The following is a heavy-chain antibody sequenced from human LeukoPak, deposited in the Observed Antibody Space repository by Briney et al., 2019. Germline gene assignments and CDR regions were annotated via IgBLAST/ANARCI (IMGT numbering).Heavy chain of an antibody. Sequence: ASVKVSCKASGYTFTSYGISWVRQAPGQGLEWMGWISTYNGNTNYAQKLQGRVTMTTDTSTSTAYMELRSLRSDDTAVYYCAREGAHCSSTSCQRAFDIWGQGTMVTVFS. J-gene: IGHJ3*02. CDR1: GYTFTSYG. CDR2: ISTYNGNT. V-gene: IGHV1-18*01. CDR3: AREGAHCSSTSCQRAFDI. D-gene: IGHD2-2*01.